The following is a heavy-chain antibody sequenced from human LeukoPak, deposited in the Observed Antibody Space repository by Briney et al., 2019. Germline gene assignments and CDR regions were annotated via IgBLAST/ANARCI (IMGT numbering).Heavy chain of an antibody. D-gene: IGHD1-26*01. J-gene: IGHJ4*02. V-gene: IGHV3-48*03. Sequence: GGSLRLSCAASGFTFNGYEMNWLRQAPGKGLEWVSYISSSGTIVYYADFVKGRFTISKDNAKNSLYLQMNSLRAEDTAVYYCARDRIVGGRPSLDYWGLGTLVTVSS. CDR1: GFTFNGYE. CDR3: ARDRIVGGRPSLDY. CDR2: ISSSGTIV.